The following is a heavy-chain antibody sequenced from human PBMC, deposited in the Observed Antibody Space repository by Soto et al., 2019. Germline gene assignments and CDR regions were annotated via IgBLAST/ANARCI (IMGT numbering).Heavy chain of an antibody. Sequence: QVQLQESGPGLVKPSETLSLTCTVSGGSISSYYWSWIRQPPGKGLEWIGYIYYSGSTNYNPSLKSRVTISVDTSKNQFSLKLSSVTAADTAVYYCARSLWFGEPEYFQHWGQGTLVTVSS. J-gene: IGHJ1*01. CDR3: ARSLWFGEPEYFQH. CDR1: GGSISSYY. CDR2: IYYSGST. D-gene: IGHD3-10*01. V-gene: IGHV4-59*01.